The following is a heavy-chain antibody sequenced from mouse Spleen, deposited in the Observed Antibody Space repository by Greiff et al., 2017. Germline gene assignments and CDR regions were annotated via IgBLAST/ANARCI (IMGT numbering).Heavy chain of an antibody. CDR2: IYPRSGNT. CDR3: ARGGVRMDY. V-gene: IGHV1-81*01. D-gene: IGHD2-14*01. Sequence: QVQLKQSGAELARPGASVKLSCKASGYTFTSYGISWVKQRTGQGLEWIGEIYPRSGNTYYNEKFKGKATLTADKSSSTAYMELRSLTSEDSAVYFCARGGVRMDYWGQGTSVTVSS. CDR1: GYTFTSYG. J-gene: IGHJ4*01.